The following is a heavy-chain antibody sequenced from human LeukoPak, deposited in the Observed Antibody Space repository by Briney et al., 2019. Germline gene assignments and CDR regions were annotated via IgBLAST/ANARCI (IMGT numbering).Heavy chain of an antibody. CDR2: ISSSGSTI. Sequence: PGGSLRLSCAASGFTFSSYEMNWVRQAPGKGLEWVSYISSSGSTIYYADSVKGRFTISRDNAKNSLHLQMNSLRAEDTAVYYCARDRGSYGMDVWGQGTTVTVSS. D-gene: IGHD5-12*01. J-gene: IGHJ6*02. CDR1: GFTFSSYE. CDR3: ARDRGSYGMDV. V-gene: IGHV3-48*03.